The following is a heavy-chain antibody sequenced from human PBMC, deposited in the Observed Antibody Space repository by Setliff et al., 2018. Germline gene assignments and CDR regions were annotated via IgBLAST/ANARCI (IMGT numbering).Heavy chain of an antibody. Sequence: ASVKVSCKASGYTFTGPYMHWVRQAPGQGLEWMGWINPDTGYSKYPQKFQGRVTLTRDTSLTTAYMELRSLTSDDTAVYYCATQTAAYYFDYWGQGALVTVSS. CDR3: ATQTAAYYFDY. CDR2: INPDTGYS. D-gene: IGHD6-13*01. V-gene: IGHV1-2*02. J-gene: IGHJ4*02. CDR1: GYTFTGPY.